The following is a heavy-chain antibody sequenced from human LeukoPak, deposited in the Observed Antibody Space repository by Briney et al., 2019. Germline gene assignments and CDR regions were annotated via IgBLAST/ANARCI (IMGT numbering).Heavy chain of an antibody. V-gene: IGHV3-30*02. CDR1: GFTFSSYG. J-gene: IGHJ4*02. Sequence: GGSLRLSCAASGFTFSSYGMHWVRQAPGKGLEWVAFIRYDGSNKYYADSVKGRFTISRDNSKNTLYLQMNSLRAEDTAVYYCAKDWGLWFGGSTPGYWGQGTLVTVSS. D-gene: IGHD3-10*01. CDR2: IRYDGSNK. CDR3: AKDWGLWFGGSTPGY.